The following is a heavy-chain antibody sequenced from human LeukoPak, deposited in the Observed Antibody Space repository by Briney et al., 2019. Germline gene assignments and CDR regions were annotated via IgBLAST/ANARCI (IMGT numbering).Heavy chain of an antibody. J-gene: IGHJ6*03. CDR1: GYTFTSYG. Sequence: ASVKVSCKASGYTFTSYGISWVRQAPGQGLEWMGWISAYNGNTNYAQKLQGRVTMTTDTSTSTAYMELRSLRSEDTAVYYCARGWTTVSAYYYYYYMDVWGKGTTVTVSS. D-gene: IGHD4-17*01. CDR2: ISAYNGNT. V-gene: IGHV1-18*01. CDR3: ARGWTTVSAYYYYYYMDV.